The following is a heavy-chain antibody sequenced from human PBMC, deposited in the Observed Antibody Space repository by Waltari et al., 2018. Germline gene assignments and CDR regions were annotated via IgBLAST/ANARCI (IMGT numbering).Heavy chain of an antibody. CDR3: ARKSGPSNAAIDY. D-gene: IGHD6-25*01. CDR1: GGSISSYY. Sequence: QVQLQESGPGLVKPSETLSLTCTVSGGSISSYYWSWIRQPPGKGLEWIGYIYYSGSTNYNPSLKSRVTISVDTSKNQFSLKLSSVTAADTAVYYCARKSGPSNAAIDYWGQGTLVTVSS. CDR2: IYYSGST. V-gene: IGHV4-59*01. J-gene: IGHJ4*02.